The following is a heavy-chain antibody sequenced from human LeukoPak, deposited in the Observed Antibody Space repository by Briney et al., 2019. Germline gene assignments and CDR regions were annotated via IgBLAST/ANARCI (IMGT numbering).Heavy chain of an antibody. Sequence: SETLSLTCTVSGSSITSTYYWAWFRQPPGKGLEWIATVFQLQTVRTFYNPSLESRVTMSLDTSQNQFSLNLTSVTAADTALYFCARVLHAPKFIDSWGQGTLVTVYS. CDR1: GSSITSTYY. J-gene: IGHJ4*02. D-gene: IGHD2-8*01. CDR3: ARVLHAPKFIDS. CDR2: VFQLQTVRT. V-gene: IGHV4-38-2*02.